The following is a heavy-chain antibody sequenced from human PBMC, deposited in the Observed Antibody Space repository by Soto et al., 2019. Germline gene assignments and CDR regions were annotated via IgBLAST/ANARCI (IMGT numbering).Heavy chain of an antibody. V-gene: IGHV4-4*07. CDR3: ARDNDRIAAAGASAYGMDV. J-gene: IGHJ6*02. D-gene: IGHD6-13*01. CDR1: GGSINSYY. CDR2: IYTSGST. Sequence: SDTPSLTCTVSGGSINSYYWSWIRQPAGKGLEWIGRIYTSGSTNYNPSLKSRVTMSVDTSKNQFSLKLSSVTAADTAVYYCARDNDRIAAAGASAYGMDVWGQGTTVTVSS.